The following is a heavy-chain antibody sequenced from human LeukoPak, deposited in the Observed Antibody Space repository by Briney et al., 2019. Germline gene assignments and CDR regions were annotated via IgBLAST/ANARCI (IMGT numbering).Heavy chain of an antibody. J-gene: IGHJ5*02. CDR1: GDSISGGYY. CDR3: ARDALSYTSMSPFA. CDR2: IYYSGST. D-gene: IGHD5-18*01. Sequence: SETLSLTCTVSGDSISGGYYWGWIRQPPGKGLEWIGNIYYSGSTYYNASLKSRVTISVDTSKNQFSLKLSSVTAADTAVYYCARDALSYTSMSPFAWGQGTLVTVSS. V-gene: IGHV4-38-2*02.